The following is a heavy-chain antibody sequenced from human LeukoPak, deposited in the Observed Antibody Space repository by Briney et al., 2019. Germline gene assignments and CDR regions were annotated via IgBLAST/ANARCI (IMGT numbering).Heavy chain of an antibody. CDR2: IYTSGST. CDR1: GGSISSYY. V-gene: IGHV4-4*07. J-gene: IGHJ4*02. CDR3: ARVVLGYDILTGYYTPSRLDY. D-gene: IGHD3-9*01. Sequence: PSETLSLTCTVSGGSISSYYWSWIRQPAGKGLEWIGRIYTSGSTNYNPSLKSRVTMSVDTSKNQFSLKLSSVTAADTAVYYCARVVLGYDILTGYYTPSRLDYWGQGTLVTVSS.